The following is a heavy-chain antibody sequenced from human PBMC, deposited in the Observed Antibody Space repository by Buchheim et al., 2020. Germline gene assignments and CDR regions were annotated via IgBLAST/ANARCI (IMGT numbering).Heavy chain of an antibody. CDR2: IKQDGSEK. V-gene: IGHV3-7*04. J-gene: IGHJ6*02. D-gene: IGHD3-3*01. CDR1: GFTFSSYW. Sequence: EVQLVESGGGLVQPGGSLRLSCAASGFTFSSYWMSWVRQAPGKGLEWVANIKQDGSEKYYVDSVKGRFTISRDNAKKSLFLQMNSLRAEDTAMYYCARDHDFWSGYENYFYYGMDVWGQGTT. CDR3: ARDHDFWSGYENYFYYGMDV.